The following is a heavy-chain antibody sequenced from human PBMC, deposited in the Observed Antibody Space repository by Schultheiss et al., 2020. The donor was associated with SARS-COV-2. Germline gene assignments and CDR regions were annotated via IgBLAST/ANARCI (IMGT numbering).Heavy chain of an antibody. J-gene: IGHJ3*02. V-gene: IGHV4-30-4*02. CDR1: GGSISSGDYY. Sequence: SETLSLTCTVSGGSISSGDYYWSWIRQPPGKGLEWIGYIYYSGSTYYNPSLKSRVTISVDTSKNQFSLKLSSVTAADTAVYYCARGRGTTIQALPTASDAFDIWGQGTMVTVSS. CDR3: ARGRGTTIQALPTASDAFDI. CDR2: IYYSGST. D-gene: IGHD3-16*01.